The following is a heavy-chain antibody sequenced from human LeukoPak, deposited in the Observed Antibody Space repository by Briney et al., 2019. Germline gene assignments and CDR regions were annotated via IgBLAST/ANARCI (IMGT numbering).Heavy chain of an antibody. V-gene: IGHV3-30*18. CDR3: AKDLAYYDAYYYGMDV. Sequence: GRSLRLSCAASGFTFSSYSMHWVRQAPGKGLEWVAVISYDGSNKYYADSVKGRFTISRDNSKNTLYLQMNSLRAEDTAVYYCAKDLAYYDAYYYGMDVWGQGTTVTVSS. CDR2: ISYDGSNK. J-gene: IGHJ6*02. CDR1: GFTFSSYS. D-gene: IGHD1-26*01.